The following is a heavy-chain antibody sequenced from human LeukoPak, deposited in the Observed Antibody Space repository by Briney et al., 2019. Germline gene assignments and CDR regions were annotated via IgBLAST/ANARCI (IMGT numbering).Heavy chain of an antibody. J-gene: IGHJ6*03. V-gene: IGHV3-30*04. D-gene: IGHD3-16*01. CDR3: AKGGDYYVWGSLPSYYYMDV. CDR1: GFTFSSYA. Sequence: GRSLRLFYAASGFTFSSYAMHWVRQAPGKGLEWVAVISYDGSNKYYADSVKGRFTISRDNSKNTLYLQMNSLRAEDTVVYYCAKGGDYYVWGSLPSYYYMDVWGKGNTVTVSS. CDR2: ISYDGSNK.